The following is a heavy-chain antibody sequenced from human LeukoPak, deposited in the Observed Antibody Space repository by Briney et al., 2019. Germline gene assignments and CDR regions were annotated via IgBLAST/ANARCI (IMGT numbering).Heavy chain of an antibody. J-gene: IGHJ6*04. V-gene: IGHV3-30*02. CDR1: GFTFSRYG. CDR3: AELGITMIGGV. CDR2: IRYDGSNK. Sequence: PGGSLRLSCVASGFTFSRYGMHWVRQAPGKGLEWVAFIRYDGSNKDYADSVKDRFTISRDNSKNAMYLQMNSLRAEDTAVYYCAELGITMIGGVWGKGTTVTISS. D-gene: IGHD3-10*02.